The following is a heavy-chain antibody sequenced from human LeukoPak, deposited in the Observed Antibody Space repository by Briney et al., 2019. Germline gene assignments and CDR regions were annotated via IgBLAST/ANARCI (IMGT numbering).Heavy chain of an antibody. Sequence: GASVKVSCKASGGTFSSYAISWVRQAPGQGLEWMGRIIPSGGATTYAQRFQGRVTVTSDTSTTTVYMELSSLRSEDTAIYYCARDAYGSDYWGQGTLVTVSS. J-gene: IGHJ4*02. D-gene: IGHD3-10*01. CDR2: IIPSGGAT. CDR1: GGTFSSYA. CDR3: ARDAYGSDY. V-gene: IGHV1-46*01.